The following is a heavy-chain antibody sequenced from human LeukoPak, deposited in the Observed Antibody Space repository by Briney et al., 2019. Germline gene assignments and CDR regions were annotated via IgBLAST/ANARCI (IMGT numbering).Heavy chain of an antibody. Sequence: GGSLRLSCAASGLTFSSYWMSWVRQAPGKGLEWVANIKQDGSEKYYVDSVKGRFTISRDNAKNSLYLQMNSLRAEDTAVYYCARITAAAAFDAFDIWGQGTMVTVSS. CDR1: GLTFSSYW. V-gene: IGHV3-7*01. CDR3: ARITAAAAFDAFDI. CDR2: IKQDGSEK. J-gene: IGHJ3*02. D-gene: IGHD6-13*01.